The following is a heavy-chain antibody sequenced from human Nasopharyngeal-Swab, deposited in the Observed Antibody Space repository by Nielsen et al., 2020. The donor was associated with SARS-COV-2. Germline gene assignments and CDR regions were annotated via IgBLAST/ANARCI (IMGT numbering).Heavy chain of an antibody. CDR2: IIPFLRIA. CDR3: ATEDTAMATFNYFDQ. V-gene: IGHV1-69*04. Sequence: SVKVSCKASGGTFSSFPINWVRQAPGQGLEWMGRIIPFLRIANYAWNLRGRVTITADKSTSTAYMELSSLRSEDTAVYYCATEDTAMATFNYFDQWGQGILVTVSS. CDR1: GGTFSSFP. D-gene: IGHD5-18*01. J-gene: IGHJ4*02.